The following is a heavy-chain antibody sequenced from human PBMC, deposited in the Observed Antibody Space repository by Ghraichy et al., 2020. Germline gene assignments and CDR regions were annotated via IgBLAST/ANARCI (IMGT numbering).Heavy chain of an antibody. J-gene: IGHJ4*02. Sequence: GESMNISCAASGLPFRTYYINWVRQAPGKGTKWVALIKKDGSVTYYVDSVKGRFTISRDNAKNSVYLQMDSLTTDDTAVYFCAGGSGCLCDSWGLGTLVTVSS. D-gene: IGHD6-19*01. V-gene: IGHV3-7*03. CDR2: IKKDGSVT. CDR3: AGGSGCLCDS. CDR1: GLPFRTYY.